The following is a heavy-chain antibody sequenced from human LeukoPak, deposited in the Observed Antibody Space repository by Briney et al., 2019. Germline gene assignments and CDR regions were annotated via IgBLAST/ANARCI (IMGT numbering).Heavy chain of an antibody. CDR1: GYTFTSYA. D-gene: IGHD3-10*01. Sequence: GASVKVSCKASGYTFTSYAMNWVRQAPGQGLEWMGWISAYNGNTNYAQKLQGRVTMTTDTSTSTAYMELRSLRSDDTAVYYCARVRDVWFGEFWAPDMFYYFDYWGQGTLVTVSS. CDR2: ISAYNGNT. V-gene: IGHV1-18*01. CDR3: ARVRDVWFGEFWAPDMFYYFDY. J-gene: IGHJ4*02.